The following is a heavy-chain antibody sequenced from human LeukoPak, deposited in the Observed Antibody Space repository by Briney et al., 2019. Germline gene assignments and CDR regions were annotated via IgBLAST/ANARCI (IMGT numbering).Heavy chain of an antibody. CDR2: ISSSGSTI. CDR3: AKDHGGYYFDY. J-gene: IGHJ4*02. Sequence: PGGSLRLSCAASGFTFSSYEMNWVRQAPGKGLEWVSYISSSGSTIYYADSVKGRFTISRDNAKNSLYLQMNSLRAEDTAVYYCAKDHGGYYFDYWGQGTLVTVSS. V-gene: IGHV3-48*03. D-gene: IGHD3-16*01. CDR1: GFTFSSYE.